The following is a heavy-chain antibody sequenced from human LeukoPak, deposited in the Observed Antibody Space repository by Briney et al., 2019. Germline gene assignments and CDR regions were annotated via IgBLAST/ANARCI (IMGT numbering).Heavy chain of an antibody. CDR3: ARDLEPYTATTPSDY. Sequence: PGGSLRLSCAASGFTFSDYYMSWIRQAPGKGLEWVSYISSSSSYTNYADSVKGRFTISRDNAKNSLYLQMNSLRAEDTAVYYCARDLEPYTATTPSDYWGQGTLVTVSS. CDR2: ISSSSSYT. J-gene: IGHJ4*02. V-gene: IGHV3-11*06. D-gene: IGHD5-18*01. CDR1: GFTFSDYY.